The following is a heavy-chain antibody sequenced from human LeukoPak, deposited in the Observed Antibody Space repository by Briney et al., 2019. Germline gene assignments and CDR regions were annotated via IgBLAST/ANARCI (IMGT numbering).Heavy chain of an antibody. CDR2: INPNSGGT. V-gene: IGHV1-2*02. CDR1: GYTFTGYY. Sequence: ASVKVSCKASGYTFTGYYMHWVRQAPGQGLEWMGWINPNSGGTNYAQKFQGRVTMTRDTSISTAYMELSRLRSDDTAVYYCARDPTYYYGSGSFGYYYMDVWGKGTTVTVSS. CDR3: ARDPTYYYGSGSFGYYYMDV. J-gene: IGHJ6*03. D-gene: IGHD3-10*01.